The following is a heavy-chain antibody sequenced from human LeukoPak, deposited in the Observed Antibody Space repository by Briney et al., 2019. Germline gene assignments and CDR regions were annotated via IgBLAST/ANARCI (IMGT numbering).Heavy chain of an antibody. V-gene: IGHV1-18*01. D-gene: IGHD2-2*01. CDR3: ATEGKYQLPVSVKKGSWFDP. CDR2: ISAYNGNT. CDR1: GYTFTSYG. J-gene: IGHJ5*02. Sequence: GASVKVSCKASGYTFTSYGISWVRQAPGQGLEWMGWISAYNGNTNYAQKLQGRVTMTTDTSTSTAYMELRSLRSEDTAVYYCATEGKYQLPVSVKKGSWFDPWGQGTLVTVSS.